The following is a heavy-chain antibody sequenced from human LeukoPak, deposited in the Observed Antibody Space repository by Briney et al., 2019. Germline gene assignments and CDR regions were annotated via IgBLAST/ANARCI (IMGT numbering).Heavy chain of an antibody. V-gene: IGHV4-4*02. CDR2: IYHGGST. CDR1: GGSISSSNW. Sequence: SGTLSLTCAVSGGSISSSNWWSWVRQPPGKGLEWIGEIYHGGSTNYNPSLKSRVTISVDKSKNQFSLKLSSVTAADTAVYYCARVFDDLGTSILDYWGQGTLVTVSS. CDR3: ARVFDDLGTSILDY. D-gene: IGHD3-10*02. J-gene: IGHJ4*02.